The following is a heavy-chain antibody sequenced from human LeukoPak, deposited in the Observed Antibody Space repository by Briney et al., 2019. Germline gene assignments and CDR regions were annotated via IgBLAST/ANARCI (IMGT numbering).Heavy chain of an antibody. CDR3: ARGFCSGGSCYSAIFDY. CDR2: IYYSGST. V-gene: IGHV4-59*01. Sequence: SETLSLTCTVSGGSISPYYWSWIRQPPGKGLEWIGYIYYSGSTKSNPSLKSRVSISVETSKNQFSLKLSSVTAADTAVYYCARGFCSGGSCYSAIFDYWGQGTLVTVSS. J-gene: IGHJ4*02. D-gene: IGHD2-15*01. CDR1: GGSISPYY.